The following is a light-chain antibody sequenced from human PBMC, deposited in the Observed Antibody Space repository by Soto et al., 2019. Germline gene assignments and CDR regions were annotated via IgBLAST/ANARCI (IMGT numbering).Light chain of an antibody. Sequence: DIQLTQSPSFLSASVGDRVTITCRASQGINNYLAWYQQRPGTAPKLLIYAASTLQSGIPSRFSGSGSGTDFTLTISSLQPEDFATYYCQQFSRYPITFGGGTKVEIK. CDR3: QQFSRYPIT. CDR1: QGINNY. J-gene: IGKJ4*01. V-gene: IGKV1-9*01. CDR2: AAS.